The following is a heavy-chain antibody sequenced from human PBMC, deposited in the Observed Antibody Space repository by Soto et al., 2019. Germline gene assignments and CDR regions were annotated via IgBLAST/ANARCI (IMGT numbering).Heavy chain of an antibody. D-gene: IGHD3-10*01. CDR2: IKSKTDGGTT. CDR3: VKDSYADFHRVLSTAEYFFDY. CDR1: GFTFSNAW. V-gene: IGHV3-15*05. Sequence: PGGSLRLSCAASGFTFSNAWMSWVRQAPGKGLEWVGRIKSKTDGGTTDYAAPVKGRFTIARDDDNNSLYLQMNSLRPEDTALYYCVKDSYADFHRVLSTAEYFFDYWGHGTLVTVSS. J-gene: IGHJ4*01.